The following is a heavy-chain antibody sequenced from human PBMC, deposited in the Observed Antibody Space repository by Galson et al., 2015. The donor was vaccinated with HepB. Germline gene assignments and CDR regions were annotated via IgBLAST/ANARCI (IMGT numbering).Heavy chain of an antibody. Sequence: SLRLSCAASGFDLSSYGMQWVRQAPGKGLEWVAGIWNDGSYKYYGDSVKGRFTVSRDNSKNTLFLQMNSLRVEDTAVYYCMRDVKWVGDTLFCFGTDVWGQGTMVTVSS. CDR3: MRDVKWVGDTLFCFGTDV. V-gene: IGHV3-33*01. D-gene: IGHD3-10*01. CDR1: GFDLSSYG. J-gene: IGHJ6*02. CDR2: IWNDGSYK.